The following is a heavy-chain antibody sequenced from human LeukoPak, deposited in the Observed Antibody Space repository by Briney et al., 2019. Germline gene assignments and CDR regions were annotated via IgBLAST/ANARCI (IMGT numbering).Heavy chain of an antibody. CDR1: CRSISGGSYE. D-gene: IGHD3-22*01. CDR3: TDGYGDAFDI. V-gene: IGHV4-61*02. CDR2: IYTSGST. J-gene: IGHJ3*02. Sequence: SETLSLTCTVSCRSISGGSYEGPWIRRPAGKGLEWIVRIYTSGSTNYNPSLKSRVTISVDTSKNQFSLKLSSVTAADTAVYDCTDGYGDAFDIWGQGTMVTVSS.